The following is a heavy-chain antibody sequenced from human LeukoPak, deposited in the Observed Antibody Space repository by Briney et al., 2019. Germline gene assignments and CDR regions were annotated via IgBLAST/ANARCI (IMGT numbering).Heavy chain of an antibody. CDR1: GFTFSSYS. CDR3: ARELGTTGATYFDS. J-gene: IGHJ4*02. Sequence: GGSLRLSCAASGFTFSSYSMNWVRQAPGKGLEWVSSISSSSSYIYYADSVKGRFTISRDNAKNSLYLQMNSLRAEDTAVYYCARELGTTGATYFDSWGQGTLVTVSS. CDR2: ISSSSSYI. D-gene: IGHD1-1*01. V-gene: IGHV3-21*01.